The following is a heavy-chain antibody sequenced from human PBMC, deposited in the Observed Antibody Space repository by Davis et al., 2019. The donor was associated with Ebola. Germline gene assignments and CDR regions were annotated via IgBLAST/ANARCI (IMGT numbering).Heavy chain of an antibody. J-gene: IGHJ6*02. CDR1: GFTFSSYA. CDR2: ISSSGSTI. D-gene: IGHD6-13*01. V-gene: IGHV3-48*04. Sequence: GESLKISCAASGFTFSSYAMNWVRQAPGKGLEWVSYISSSGSTIYYADSVKGRFTISRDNAKNSLYLQMNSLRAEDTAVYYCAREAAALSLYYYYGMDVWGQGTTVTVSS. CDR3: AREAAALSLYYYYGMDV.